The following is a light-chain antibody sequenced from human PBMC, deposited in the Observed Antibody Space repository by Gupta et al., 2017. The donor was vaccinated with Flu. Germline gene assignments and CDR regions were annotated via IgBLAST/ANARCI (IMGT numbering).Light chain of an antibody. CDR1: QGISSY. J-gene: IGKJ5*01. V-gene: IGKV1-8*01. CDR2: AAS. Sequence: AIRMTQSPSSFSASTGDRVTITCRASQGISSYLAWYQQKPGKAPKLLIYAASTLQSGVPSRFSGSGSGTDFTLTISCLQSEDFATYYCKQYYSDPQGTFGQGTRLEIK. CDR3: KQYYSDPQGT.